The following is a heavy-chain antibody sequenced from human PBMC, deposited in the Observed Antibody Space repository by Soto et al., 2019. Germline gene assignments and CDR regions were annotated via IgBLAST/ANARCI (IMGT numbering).Heavy chain of an antibody. Sequence: QALSITCAISGDSVSSKSAAWNWIRQSPSRGLEWLGRTYYRSKWPTDYAVSVKSRITINSDTSKNQFSLQLNSVTPEDTAVYYCTRALSGSYDSWGQGTLVTVSS. V-gene: IGHV6-1*01. CDR1: GDSVSSKSAA. J-gene: IGHJ5*01. CDR3: TRALSGSYDS. CDR2: TYYRSKWPT. D-gene: IGHD1-26*01.